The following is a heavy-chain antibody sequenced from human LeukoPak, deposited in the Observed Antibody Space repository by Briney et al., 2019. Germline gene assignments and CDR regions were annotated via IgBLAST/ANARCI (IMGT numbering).Heavy chain of an antibody. D-gene: IGHD7-27*01. V-gene: IGHV4-59*01. CDR2: IYYSGST. J-gene: IGHJ4*02. Sequence: PSETLSLTCTVSGGSISSYYWSWIRQPPGKGLEWIGYIYYSGSTNYNPSLKSRVTISVDTSKNQFSLKLSSVTAADTAVYYCARVGIPLTGFDYWGQGTLVTVSS. CDR1: GGSISSYY. CDR3: ARVGIPLTGFDY.